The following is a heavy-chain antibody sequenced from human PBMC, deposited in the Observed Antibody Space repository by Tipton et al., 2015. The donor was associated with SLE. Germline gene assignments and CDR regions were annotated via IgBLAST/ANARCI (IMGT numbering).Heavy chain of an antibody. CDR1: GGSISSHY. CDR2: IYYSGGI. CDR3: AREGEGDY. J-gene: IGHJ4*02. V-gene: IGHV4-59*11. Sequence: TLSLTCTVSGGSISSHYWSWIRQPPGKGLEWIGYIYYSGGISYNPSLKSRVTISVDTSKNQFSLKLSSVTAADTAVYYCAREGEGDYWGQGTLVTVSS.